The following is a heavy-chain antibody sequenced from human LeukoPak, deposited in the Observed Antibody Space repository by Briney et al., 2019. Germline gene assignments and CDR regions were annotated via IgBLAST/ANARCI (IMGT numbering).Heavy chain of an antibody. CDR3: AKDGPEIAVAGGGYFDY. J-gene: IGHJ4*02. V-gene: IGHV3-30*02. CDR1: GFTFSSYG. CDR2: IKQDGSEK. D-gene: IGHD6-19*01. Sequence: GGSLRLSCAASGFTFSSYGMHWVRQAPGKGLEWVANIKQDGSEKYYADSVKGRFTISRDNSKNTLYLQMNSLRAEDTAVYYCAKDGPEIAVAGGGYFDYWGQGTLVTVSS.